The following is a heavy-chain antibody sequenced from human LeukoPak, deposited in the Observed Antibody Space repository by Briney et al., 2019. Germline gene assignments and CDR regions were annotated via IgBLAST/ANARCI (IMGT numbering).Heavy chain of an antibody. CDR2: ISYSGDTI. Sequence: GGSLRLSCAASGFTFSDYYMSWIRQAPGKGLEWVSYISYSGDTIYYTDSVKGRFTISRDNSKNTLYLQMNSLRAEDTAVYYCAKDKIWGEDYFDYWGQGTLVTVSS. D-gene: IGHD3-16*01. CDR3: AKDKIWGEDYFDY. CDR1: GFTFSDYY. V-gene: IGHV3-11*04. J-gene: IGHJ4*02.